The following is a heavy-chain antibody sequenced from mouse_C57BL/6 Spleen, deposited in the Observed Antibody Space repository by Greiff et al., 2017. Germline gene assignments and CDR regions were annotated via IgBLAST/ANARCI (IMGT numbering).Heavy chain of an antibody. CDR3: TIYYDYYGFAY. CDR2: IRLKSDNYAT. J-gene: IGHJ3*01. D-gene: IGHD2-4*01. CDR1: GFTFSNYW. V-gene: IGHV6-3*01. Sequence: EVKLQESGGGLVQPGGSMKLSCVASGFTFSNYWMNWVRQSPEKGLEWVAQIRLKSDNYATHYAESVKGRFTISRDDSKSSVYLQMNNLRAEDTGIYYCTIYYDYYGFAYWGQGTLVTVSA.